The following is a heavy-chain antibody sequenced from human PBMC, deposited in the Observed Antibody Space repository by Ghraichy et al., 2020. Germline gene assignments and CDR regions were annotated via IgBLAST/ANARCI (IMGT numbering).Heavy chain of an antibody. CDR1: GYSFTSFW. D-gene: IGHD3-22*01. CDR2: IYPHDSDT. J-gene: IGHJ2*01. Sequence: GESLNISCKGSGYSFTSFWIGWVRQMPGKGLEWMGFIYPHDSDTRYSPSFQGQVTISADKSVSTAYLQWSSLQASDTAMYYCARRAIYYGDYWYFDYWGRGTLVTVSS. V-gene: IGHV5-51*01. CDR3: ARRAIYYGDYWYFDY.